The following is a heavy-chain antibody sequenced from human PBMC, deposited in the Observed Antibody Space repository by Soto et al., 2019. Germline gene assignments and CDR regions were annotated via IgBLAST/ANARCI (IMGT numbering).Heavy chain of an antibody. CDR1: GGSISSGGYY. D-gene: IGHD3-10*01. J-gene: IGHJ5*02. V-gene: IGHV4-31*03. CDR3: ARDKLDYGSGSYKNNWFEP. CDR2: IYYSGST. Sequence: PSETLSLTCTVSGGSISSGGYYWSWIRQHPGKGLEWIGYIYYSGSTYYNPSLKSRVTISVDTSKNQFSLKLSSVTAADTAVYYCARDKLDYGSGSYKNNWFEPWGQGTLVTVSS.